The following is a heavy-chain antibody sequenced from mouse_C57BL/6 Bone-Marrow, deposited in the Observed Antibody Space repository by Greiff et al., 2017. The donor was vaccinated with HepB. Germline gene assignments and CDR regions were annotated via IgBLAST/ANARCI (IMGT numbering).Heavy chain of an antibody. CDR1: GFTFSDYG. CDR3: ARTGPYYAMDD. J-gene: IGHJ4*01. CDR2: ISSGSSTI. D-gene: IGHD4-1*01. Sequence: EVQRLESGGGLVKPGGSLKLSCAASGFTFSDYGMHWVRQAPEKGLEWVAYISSGSSTIYYADTVKGRFTISRDNAKNTLFLQMTSLRSEDTAMYYCARTGPYYAMDDWGQGTSVTVSS. V-gene: IGHV5-17*01.